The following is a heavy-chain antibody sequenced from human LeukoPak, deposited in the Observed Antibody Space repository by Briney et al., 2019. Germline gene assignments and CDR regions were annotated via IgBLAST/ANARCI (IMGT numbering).Heavy chain of an antibody. CDR1: GFTFSSYS. V-gene: IGHV3-21*01. Sequence: SGGSLRLSGAASGFTFSSYSMNWVRQAPGKGLEWVSSISSSSSYIYYADSVKGRFTISRDNAKNSLYLQMNSLRAEDTAVYYCARGERLGELSYHNSNYFDYWGQGTLVTVSS. J-gene: IGHJ4*02. D-gene: IGHD3-16*02. CDR3: ARGERLGELSYHNSNYFDY. CDR2: ISSSSSYI.